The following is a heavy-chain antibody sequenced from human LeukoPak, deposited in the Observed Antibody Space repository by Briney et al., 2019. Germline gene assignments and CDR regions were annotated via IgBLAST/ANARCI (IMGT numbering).Heavy chain of an antibody. V-gene: IGHV3-30*04. CDR2: IRNDGSIT. J-gene: IGHJ5*02. CDR1: GFTFSSYA. CDR3: AKGSTRENWFDP. Sequence: GTSLRLSCAASGFTFSSYAMQWVRQAPGEGLEWVAVIRNDGSITYYADSVKGRFTFSRDNSKNTLCLQMNSLRAEDTAVYYCAKGSTRENWFDPWGQGTLVTVSS. D-gene: IGHD1-1*01.